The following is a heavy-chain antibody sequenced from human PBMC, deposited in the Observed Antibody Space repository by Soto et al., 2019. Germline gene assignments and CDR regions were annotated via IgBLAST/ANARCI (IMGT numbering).Heavy chain of an antibody. V-gene: IGHV3-66*01. D-gene: IGHD1-20*01. Sequence: EVQLVESGGGLVQPGGSLRLSCAASGFTFSSNSMSWVRQAPGKGLEWVSVIYSGGSKYYADSVKGRFTTSRDNSKNTLYLQMNSLRAEDTAVYYCARDRPPPYNRNLAFDIWGQGTMVTVSS. J-gene: IGHJ3*02. CDR2: IYSGGSK. CDR3: ARDRPPPYNRNLAFDI. CDR1: GFTFSSNS.